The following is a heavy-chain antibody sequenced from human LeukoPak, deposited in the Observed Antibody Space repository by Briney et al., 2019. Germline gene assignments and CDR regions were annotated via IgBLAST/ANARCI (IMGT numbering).Heavy chain of an antibody. D-gene: IGHD6-19*01. V-gene: IGHV3-9*01. CDR3: AKDMYGSYSSGFDY. CDR2: VSWNSGTI. CDR1: GFSFDDYA. Sequence: PGGSLRLSCTASGFSFDDYAMHWVRQAPGKGLEWVSGVSWNSGTIGYADSVKGRFTISRDNAKNSLYLQMNSPRTEDTALYYCAKDMYGSYSSGFDYWGQGTLVTVSS. J-gene: IGHJ4*02.